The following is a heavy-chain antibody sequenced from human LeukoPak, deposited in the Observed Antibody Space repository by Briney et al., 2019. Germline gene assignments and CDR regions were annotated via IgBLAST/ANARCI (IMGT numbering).Heavy chain of an antibody. CDR2: ISPYDGDT. J-gene: IGHJ5*02. V-gene: IGHV1-18*01. CDR1: GYTFGIYG. Sequence: ASVKVSCKASGYTFGIYGISWVRQAPGQGLEWMAWISPYDGDTNYAQKFEGRVTMTTETYTNTAYMELRSLRSDDTAIYYCARDYCTRGGDCYKEDLFDPWGQGTLVTVSA. CDR3: ARDYCTRGGDCYKEDLFDP. D-gene: IGHD2-21*02.